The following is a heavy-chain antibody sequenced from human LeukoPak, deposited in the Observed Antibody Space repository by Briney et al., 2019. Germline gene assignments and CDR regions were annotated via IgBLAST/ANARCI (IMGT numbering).Heavy chain of an antibody. D-gene: IGHD2-8*01. J-gene: IGHJ4*02. Sequence: SETLSLTCAVYGGSFSGYYWCWIRQPPGKGLEWIGQINHGGSTNYTPSLKSRVTISLDTTKHRFSLKLSSVSAADTAVYYCARGRIYCTNGVCYFRFDYWGQGTLVTVSS. CDR1: GGSFSGYY. V-gene: IGHV4-34*01. CDR2: INHGGST. CDR3: ARGRIYCTNGVCYFRFDY.